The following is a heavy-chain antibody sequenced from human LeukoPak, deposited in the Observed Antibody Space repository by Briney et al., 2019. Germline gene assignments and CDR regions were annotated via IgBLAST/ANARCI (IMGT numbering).Heavy chain of an antibody. J-gene: IGHJ3*02. CDR1: GFTFSRFG. D-gene: IGHD1-26*01. CDR3: AKEWENKFSGRYYAGDFEI. V-gene: IGHV3-23*01. Sequence: PGGSLRLSCAASGFTFSRFGMHWVRQAPGKGLEWVSFISGSGGSTYYTDSVKGRFTISRDNSKTALYLQMNSLRAEDTAVYYCAKEWENKFSGRYYAGDFEIWGQGTMVTVSS. CDR2: ISGSGGST.